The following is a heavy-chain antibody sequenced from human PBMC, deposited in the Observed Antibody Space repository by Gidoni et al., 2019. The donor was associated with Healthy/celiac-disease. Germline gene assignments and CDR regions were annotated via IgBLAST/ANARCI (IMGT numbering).Heavy chain of an antibody. CDR3: ARDPDYGGNNWFDP. Sequence: QVQLQESGPGLVKPSETLSLPCTVSGGSVSSGSYYWSWIRQPPGKGLEWIGYIYYSGSTNYNPSLKSRVTISVDTSKNQFSLKLSSVTAADTAVYYCARDPDYGGNNWFDPWGQGTLVTVSS. J-gene: IGHJ5*02. V-gene: IGHV4-61*01. D-gene: IGHD4-17*01. CDR2: IYYSGST. CDR1: GGSVSSGSYY.